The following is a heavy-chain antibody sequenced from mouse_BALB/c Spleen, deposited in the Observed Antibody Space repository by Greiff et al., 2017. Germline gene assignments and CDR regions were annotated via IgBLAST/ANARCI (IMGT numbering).Heavy chain of an antibody. Sequence: EVKLMESGGGLVQPGGSLKLSCAASGFTFSSYTMSWVRQTPEKRLEWVAYISNGGGSTYYPDTVKGRFTISRDNAKNTLYLQMSSLKSEDTAMYYCARHEGYDYEGYAMDYWGQGTSVTVSS. CDR3: ARHEGYDYEGYAMDY. CDR1: GFTFSSYT. J-gene: IGHJ4*01. CDR2: ISNGGGST. V-gene: IGHV5-12-2*01. D-gene: IGHD2-4*01.